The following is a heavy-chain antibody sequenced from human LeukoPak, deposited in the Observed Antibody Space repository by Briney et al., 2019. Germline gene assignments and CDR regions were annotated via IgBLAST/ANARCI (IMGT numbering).Heavy chain of an antibody. CDR3: ARGPQEVLGSSSSGSQNWFDP. Sequence: SETLSLTCAVYGGSFSGYYWSWIRQPPGRGLEWIGEINHSGSTNYNPSLKSRVTISVDTSKNQFSLKLSSVTAADTAVYYCARGPQEVLGSSSSGSQNWFDPWGQGTLVTVSS. V-gene: IGHV4-34*01. J-gene: IGHJ5*02. CDR1: GGSFSGYY. CDR2: INHSGST. D-gene: IGHD6-6*01.